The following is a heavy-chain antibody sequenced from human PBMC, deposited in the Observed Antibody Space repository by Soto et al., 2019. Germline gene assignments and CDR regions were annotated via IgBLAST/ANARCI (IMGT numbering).Heavy chain of an antibody. J-gene: IGHJ4*02. CDR2: IWNDGSKK. CDR3: ARARCSGRYFDH. V-gene: IGHV3-33*01. CDR1: EFTFSNHD. Sequence: QVQLVESGGGVVQPGRSLRLSCAASEFTFSNHDMHWVRQAPGKGLEWVAVIWNDGSKKYYANSVKGRCTISRDNSKNMLYLQMNSLRAEDTAVYHCARARCSGRYFDHWGQGTLVTVSS. D-gene: IGHD1-26*01.